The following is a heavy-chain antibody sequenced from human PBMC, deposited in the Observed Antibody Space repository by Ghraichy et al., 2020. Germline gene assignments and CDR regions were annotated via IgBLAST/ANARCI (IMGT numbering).Heavy chain of an antibody. J-gene: IGHJ5*02. CDR3: ARGFPPGVIVVVPAAAQWFDP. CDR2: INHSGST. D-gene: IGHD2-2*01. V-gene: IGHV4-34*01. Sequence: SETLSLTCAVYGGSFSGYYWSWIRQPPGKGLEWIGEINHSGSTNYNPSLKSRVTISVDTSKNQFSLKLSSVTAADTAVYYCARGFPPGVIVVVPAAAQWFDPWGQGTLVTVSS. CDR1: GGSFSGYY.